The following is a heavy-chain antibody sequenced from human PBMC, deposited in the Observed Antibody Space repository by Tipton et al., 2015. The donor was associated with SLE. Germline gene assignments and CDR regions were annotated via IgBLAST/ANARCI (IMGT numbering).Heavy chain of an antibody. CDR2: VSYSGNS. V-gene: IGHV4-59*11. D-gene: IGHD3-22*01. CDR1: DDSIGSHH. J-gene: IGHJ3*02. CDR3: ARDRGPYYYDSSGYYNAFDI. Sequence: TLSLTCTVSDDSIGSHHWSWIRQPPGKGLEWIGYVSYSGNSNHNPSLKSRVTISMDTSKNQFSLKLSSVTAADTAVYYCARDRGPYYYDSSGYYNAFDIWGQGTMVTVSS.